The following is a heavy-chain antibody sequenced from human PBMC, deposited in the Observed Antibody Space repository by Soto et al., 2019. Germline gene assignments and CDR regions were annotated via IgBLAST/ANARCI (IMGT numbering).Heavy chain of an antibody. V-gene: IGHV1-69*01. Sequence: QVQLVQSGAEVKKPGSSVKVSCKASGGTFSSYAISWVRQAPGQGLEWMGGIIPIFGTANYAQKFQGRVTITADESTSTAYMELSSLRCEDTVVYYCARGPPYFGGSGPFDYWGQGTLVTVSS. D-gene: IGHD3-10*01. J-gene: IGHJ4*02. CDR2: IIPIFGTA. CDR1: GGTFSSYA. CDR3: ARGPPYFGGSGPFDY.